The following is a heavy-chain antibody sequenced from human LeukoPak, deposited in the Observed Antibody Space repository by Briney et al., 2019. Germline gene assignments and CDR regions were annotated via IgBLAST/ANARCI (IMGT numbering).Heavy chain of an antibody. CDR2: MNPNSGNT. J-gene: IGHJ4*02. V-gene: IGHV1-8*02. CDR3: ARGRKSLRFLEWLLVSYFDY. CDR1: GYTFTSYG. D-gene: IGHD3-3*01. Sequence: ASVKVSCKASGYTFTSYGISWVRQATGQGLEWMGWMNPNSGNTGYAQKFQGRVTMTRNTSISTAYMELSSLRSEDTAVYYCARGRKSLRFLEWLLVSYFDYWGQGTLVTVSS.